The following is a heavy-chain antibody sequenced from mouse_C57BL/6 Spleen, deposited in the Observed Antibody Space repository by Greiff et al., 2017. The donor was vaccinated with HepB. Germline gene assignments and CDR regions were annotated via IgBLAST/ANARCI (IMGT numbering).Heavy chain of an antibody. V-gene: IGHV1-64*01. J-gene: IGHJ2*01. CDR2: IHPNSGST. CDR3: ARSGYYGSSFYYFDY. Sequence: VQLQQPGAELVKPGASVKLSCKASGYTFTSYWMHWVKQRPGQGLEWIGMIHPNSGSTNYNEKFKSKATLTVDKSSSTAYMQLSSLTSEDSAVYYCARSGYYGSSFYYFDYWGQGTTLTVSS. D-gene: IGHD1-1*01. CDR1: GYTFTSYW.